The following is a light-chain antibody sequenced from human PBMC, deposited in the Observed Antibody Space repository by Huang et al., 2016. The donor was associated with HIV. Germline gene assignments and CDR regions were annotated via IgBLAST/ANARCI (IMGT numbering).Light chain of an antibody. Sequence: DIQMTQSPSSLSASVGDRVTITCRASQSISSYLNWYHQKPGKAPKLLIYAASSLQSGVPSRFSGSGSGTDFTLTISSLQPEDFATYYCQQSYSNLSFGGGTKVEIK. CDR3: QQSYSNLS. CDR1: QSISSY. CDR2: AAS. J-gene: IGKJ4*01. V-gene: IGKV1-39*01.